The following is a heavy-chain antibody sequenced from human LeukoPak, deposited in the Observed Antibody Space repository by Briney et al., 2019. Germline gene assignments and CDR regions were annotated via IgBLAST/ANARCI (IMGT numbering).Heavy chain of an antibody. CDR3: AKDHCNGDSCYSLFGY. CDR1: GGSISSYY. CDR2: IYYSGST. Sequence: PSETLSLTCTVSGGSISSYYWSWIRQTPGKGLEWIGDIYYSGSTNYNPSLKSRVTISVDTSKNQFSLKLSSVTAADTAVYYCAKDHCNGDSCYSLFGYWGQGTLVTVSS. J-gene: IGHJ4*02. V-gene: IGHV4-59*12. D-gene: IGHD2-15*01.